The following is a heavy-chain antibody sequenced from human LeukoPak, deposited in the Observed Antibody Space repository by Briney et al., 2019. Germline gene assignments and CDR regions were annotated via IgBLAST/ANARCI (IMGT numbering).Heavy chain of an antibody. CDR2: IRSKANTYAT. CDR3: AGSYYGSGSYP. D-gene: IGHD3-10*01. Sequence: GGSLRLSCAASGFTFSGTSMHWVRQASGKGLEWVGRIRSKANTYATAYAASVRGRFTISRDDSKNTAYLQMNSLRAEDTAVYYCAGSYYGSGSYPWGQGTLVTVSS. CDR1: GFTFSGTS. V-gene: IGHV3-73*01. J-gene: IGHJ5*02.